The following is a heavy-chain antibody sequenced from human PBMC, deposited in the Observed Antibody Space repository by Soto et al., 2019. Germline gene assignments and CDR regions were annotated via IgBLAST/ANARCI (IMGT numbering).Heavy chain of an antibody. V-gene: IGHV3-23*01. Sequence: AGSMRLSCAASGFTFSSYAMSWVRQAPGKGLEWVSAISGSGGSTYYADSVKGRFTISRDNSKNTLYLQMNSLRAEDTAVYYCAKEVRGYSYGPEDYWGQGTLVTVSX. CDR1: GFTFSSYA. J-gene: IGHJ4*02. CDR3: AKEVRGYSYGPEDY. CDR2: ISGSGGST. D-gene: IGHD5-18*01.